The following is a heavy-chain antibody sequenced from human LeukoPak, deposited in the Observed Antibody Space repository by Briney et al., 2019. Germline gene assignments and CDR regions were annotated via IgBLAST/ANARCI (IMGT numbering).Heavy chain of an antibody. V-gene: IGHV4-34*01. J-gene: IGHJ6*04. Sequence: SEAVSLTCLVYGGSFSGYYWSGIRPPAGRGREWMGGINHSGSTNYNPSLKSQVTISVASSKNQFSLKLSSVTAADRVVYYCARGRGGGSGWYYYYYGMDVWGKGTTVTVSS. CDR1: GGSFSGYY. CDR2: INHSGST. CDR3: ARGRGGGSGWYYYYYGMDV. D-gene: IGHD6-19*01.